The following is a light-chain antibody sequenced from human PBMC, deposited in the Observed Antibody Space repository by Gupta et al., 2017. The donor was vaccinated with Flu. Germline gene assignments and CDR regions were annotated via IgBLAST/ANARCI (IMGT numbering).Light chain of an antibody. CDR3: QVWDRSSDLYV. V-gene: IGLV3-21*02. CDR2: DDS. J-gene: IGLJ1*01. Sequence: SYVLTHPLSVSVAPGQTAKTTSEGNNVASESVHWSQQKPGKAPVLVGYDDSDRPSGIPERFSGSNSGNTATLTVSRVEAGDEADYFCQVWDRSSDLYVLGNLTKLTVL. CDR1: NVASES.